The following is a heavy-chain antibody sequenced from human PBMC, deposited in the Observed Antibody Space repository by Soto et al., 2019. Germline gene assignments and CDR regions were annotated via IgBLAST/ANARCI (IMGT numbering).Heavy chain of an antibody. Sequence: QVQLQQWGAGLVKPSETLSLSCAVYGQSFSGDSWAWIRQPPGQGLEWVGEINESGRTYYNPSLKSRVTISTHTSKIQLSLKPSSVSASDTAAYCWARGSGIVVRRGELEDANYAYWGQVTLVNFSS. CDR1: GQSFSGDS. J-gene: IGHJ4*02. V-gene: IGHV4-34*01. CDR2: INESGRT. CDR3: ARGSGIVVRRGELEDANYAY. D-gene: IGHD1-1*01.